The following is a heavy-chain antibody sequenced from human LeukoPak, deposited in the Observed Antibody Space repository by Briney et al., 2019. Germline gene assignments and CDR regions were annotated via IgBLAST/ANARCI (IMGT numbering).Heavy chain of an antibody. J-gene: IGHJ4*02. CDR2: IRGSGGST. V-gene: IGHV3-23*01. CDR3: AKDKDSSGWFQYHFDY. Sequence: GGSLRLSCAAPGFTFITNAMSWVSQAPGKGLGWGSGIRGSGGSTYYADSAKGRVTISRDNSKNTLYLQMNSLRAEDTAAYNCAKDKDSSGWFQYHFDYWGQGALVTVSS. CDR1: GFTFITNA. D-gene: IGHD6-19*01.